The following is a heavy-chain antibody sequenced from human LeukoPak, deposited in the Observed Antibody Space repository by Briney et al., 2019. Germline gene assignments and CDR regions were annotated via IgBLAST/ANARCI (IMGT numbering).Heavy chain of an antibody. V-gene: IGHV4-39*07. CDR3: ARDAFDYGDSFDY. D-gene: IGHD4-17*01. CDR2: IYYSGST. Sequence: SETLSLSCTASGGSISSSSYYWGWIRQPPGKGLEGIGSIYYSGSTYYNPSLKSRVTISVDTSKNQFSLKLSSVTAADTAVYYCARDAFDYGDSFDYWRQGTLVTVSS. CDR1: GGSISSSSYY. J-gene: IGHJ4*02.